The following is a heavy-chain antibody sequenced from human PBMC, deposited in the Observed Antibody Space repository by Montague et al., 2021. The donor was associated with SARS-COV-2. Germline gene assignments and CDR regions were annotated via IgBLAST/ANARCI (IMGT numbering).Heavy chain of an antibody. Sequence: SLRLSCAASGFTFSSYWMSWVRQAPGKGLEWVANIKQDGSEKYYVDSVKGRFTISRDNAKNSLYLQMNSLRAEDTAVYYCARDSFVVVPADSNYYYYYGMDVWGQGTTVTVSS. J-gene: IGHJ6*02. CDR1: GFTFSSYW. CDR2: IKQDGSEK. D-gene: IGHD2-2*01. CDR3: ARDSFVVVPADSNYYYYYGMDV. V-gene: IGHV3-7*01.